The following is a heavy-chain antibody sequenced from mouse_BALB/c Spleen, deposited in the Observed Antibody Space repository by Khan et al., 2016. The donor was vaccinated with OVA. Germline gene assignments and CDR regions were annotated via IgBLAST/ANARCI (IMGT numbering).Heavy chain of an antibody. CDR3: ARSGGRGFAY. CDR1: GYSITSGYI. J-gene: IGHJ3*01. D-gene: IGHD3-1*01. V-gene: IGHV3-1*02. Sequence: EVQLQESGPDLVKPSQSLSLTCTVTGYSITSGYIWHWIRQFPGNKLEWMGYIHYSGSTNYNPSLKSRISLTRDTSKNPFFLQLNSVTTEATATYYGARSGGRGFAYWGQGTLVTVSA. CDR2: IHYSGST.